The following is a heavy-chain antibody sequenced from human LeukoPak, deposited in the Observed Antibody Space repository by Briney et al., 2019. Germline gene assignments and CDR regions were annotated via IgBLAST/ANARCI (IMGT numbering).Heavy chain of an antibody. CDR3: ARKNQWLAQFDY. V-gene: IGHV4-34*01. J-gene: IGHJ4*02. Sequence: SQTLSLTCAVYGGSFSGYYWSWIRQPPGKGLEWIGEINHSGSTNYNPSLKSRVTISVDTSKNQFSLKLSSVTAADTAVYYCARKNQWLAQFDYWGQGTLVTVSS. CDR2: INHSGST. CDR1: GGSFSGYY. D-gene: IGHD6-19*01.